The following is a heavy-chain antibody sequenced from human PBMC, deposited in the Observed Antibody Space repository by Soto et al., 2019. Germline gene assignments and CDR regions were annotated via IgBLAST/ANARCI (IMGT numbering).Heavy chain of an antibody. D-gene: IGHD6-13*01. V-gene: IGHV4-59*01. CDR2: IYYSGST. Sequence: SETLSLTCPLSGASISSYYWSWIRQPPGKGLEWIGYIYYSGSTNYNPSLESRVPISVDTSKNQFSLKLSSVTAADTAVYXXARKLAAAGTKAGWFDPWGQGTLVTVSS. CDR1: GASISSYY. J-gene: IGHJ5*02. CDR3: ARKLAAAGTKAGWFDP.